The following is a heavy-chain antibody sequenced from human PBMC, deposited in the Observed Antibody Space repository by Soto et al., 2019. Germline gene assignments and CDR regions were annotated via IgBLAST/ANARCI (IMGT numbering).Heavy chain of an antibody. CDR2: INAGNGNT. D-gene: IGHD6-19*01. CDR1: GYTFTTYA. V-gene: IGHV1-3*01. J-gene: IGHJ5*02. Sequence: ASVKASCKDSGYTFTTYAMHWVLQAPGQMPEWMGWINAGNGNTKYSQKFQGRVTITRDTSASTAYMELSSLRSEDTAVYYCARGGGWYVWFDPWGQGTLVTVSS. CDR3: ARGGGWYVWFDP.